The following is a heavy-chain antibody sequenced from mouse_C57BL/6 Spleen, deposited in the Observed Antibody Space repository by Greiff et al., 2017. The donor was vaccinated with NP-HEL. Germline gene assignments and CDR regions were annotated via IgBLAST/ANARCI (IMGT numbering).Heavy chain of an antibody. CDR2: ISSGGSYT. Sequence: DVQLVESGGDLVKPGGSLKLSCAASGFTFSSYGMSWVRQTPDKRLEWVATISSGGSYTYYPDSVKGRFTISRDNAKNTLYLQRSSLKSEDTAMYYCARRRVITTVVEDYFDNLGQGTTLTVSS. CDR1: GFTFSSYG. J-gene: IGHJ2*01. D-gene: IGHD1-1*01. CDR3: ARRRVITTVVEDYFDN. V-gene: IGHV5-6*01.